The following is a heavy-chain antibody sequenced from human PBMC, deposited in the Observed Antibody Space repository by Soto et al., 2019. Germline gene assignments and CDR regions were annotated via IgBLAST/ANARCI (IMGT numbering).Heavy chain of an antibody. Sequence: QVHLQQWGAGLLKPSETLSLTCAVNGGAFNGYYWTWIRQSPGKGLQWIGEINHSGTVDYNPSLKSRVTFPIATSKKQFSLTLTSVTAADTAVYYCARAGAALVRGSIGGVDYWGQGTLVTVSS. CDR1: GGAFNGYY. V-gene: IGHV4-34*01. CDR3: ARAGAALVRGSIGGVDY. CDR2: INHSGTV. D-gene: IGHD3-10*01. J-gene: IGHJ4*02.